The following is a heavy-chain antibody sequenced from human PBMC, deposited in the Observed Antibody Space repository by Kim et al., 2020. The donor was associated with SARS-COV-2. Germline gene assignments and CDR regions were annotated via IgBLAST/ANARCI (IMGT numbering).Heavy chain of an antibody. CDR1: GGSISSSSYY. J-gene: IGHJ3*02. CDR3: ARCGYSSRWDAFDI. Sequence: SETLSLTCTVSGGSISSSSYYWGWIRQPPGKGLEWIGSIYYSGSTYYNPSLKSRVTISVDTSKNQFSLKLSSVTAADTAVYYCARCGYSSRWDAFDIWGQGTMVTVSS. CDR2: IYYSGST. D-gene: IGHD6-13*01. V-gene: IGHV4-39*01.